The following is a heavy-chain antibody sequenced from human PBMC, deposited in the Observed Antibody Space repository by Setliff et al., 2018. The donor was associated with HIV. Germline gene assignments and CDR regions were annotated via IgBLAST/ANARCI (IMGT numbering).Heavy chain of an antibody. D-gene: IGHD3-10*01. J-gene: IGHJ4*02. Sequence: SETLSLTCSLSTGAIRGHYWNWVRQSPGKGLEWIGYIYFSGRTNYNSSLKNRVTISIDTSRQHFSLKLSAVTAADTAVYYCARLPTAGEWPTGGFDYLGQGALVTVSA. V-gene: IGHV4-59*11. CDR3: ARLPTAGEWPTGGFDY. CDR2: IYFSGRT. CDR1: TGAIRGHY.